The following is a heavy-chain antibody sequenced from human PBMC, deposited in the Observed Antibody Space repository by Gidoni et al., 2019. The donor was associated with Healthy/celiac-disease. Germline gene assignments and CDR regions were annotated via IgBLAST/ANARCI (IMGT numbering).Heavy chain of an antibody. V-gene: IGHV3-30-3*01. J-gene: IGHJ3*02. CDR3: AREDPAMDAFDI. CDR2: ISYDGSNK. D-gene: IGHD5-18*01. Sequence: QVQLVASGGGVVPPGRSLRLSCAASGFTFSSYAMHWVRQAPGKGLEWVAVISYDGSNKYYADSVKGRFTISRDNSKNTLYLQMNSLRAEDTAVYYCAREDPAMDAFDIWGQGTMVTVSS. CDR1: GFTFSSYA.